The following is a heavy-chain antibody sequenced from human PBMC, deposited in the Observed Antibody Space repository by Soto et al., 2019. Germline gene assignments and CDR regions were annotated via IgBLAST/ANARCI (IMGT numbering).Heavy chain of an antibody. J-gene: IGHJ4*02. Sequence: GESLTLSCTASGFSFNSYCMNWVRQAPGKGLEWVAVIWRDGSEEYYAALVKGRFTTCRNNSKNTVNLQMNSMRAEETAVYQCARDCGGATRTRNVAPDYWGQGTLVTVSS. CDR2: IWRDGSEE. CDR1: GFSFNSYC. V-gene: IGHV3-33*01. CDR3: ARDCGGATRTRNVAPDY. D-gene: IGHD2-21*01.